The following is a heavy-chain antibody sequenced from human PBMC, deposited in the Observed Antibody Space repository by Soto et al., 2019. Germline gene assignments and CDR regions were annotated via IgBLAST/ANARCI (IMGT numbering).Heavy chain of an antibody. CDR2: IGSRSDI. CDR1: GFTFSNYS. Sequence: PGGSLRLSCVGSGFTFSNYSINWVRQASGKGLEWVSSIGSRSDIYYADSVKGRFTISRDNAENSVSLQMNSLRAEDTAVYYCAREYTAWPLAYGLDVWGQGTTVTVSS. V-gene: IGHV3-21*01. D-gene: IGHD2-2*02. CDR3: AREYTAWPLAYGLDV. J-gene: IGHJ6*02.